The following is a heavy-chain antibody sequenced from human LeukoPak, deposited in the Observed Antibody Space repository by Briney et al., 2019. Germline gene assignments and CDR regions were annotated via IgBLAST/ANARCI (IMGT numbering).Heavy chain of an antibody. Sequence: ASVKVSCKASGYTFTGYYMHWVRQAPGQGLEWMGWINPNSGGTNYAQKFQGRVTMTRDTSISTAYMELSRLRSDDTAVYYCARDGDGYCSSTSCYGAFDIWGQGTMVTVSS. D-gene: IGHD2-2*01. V-gene: IGHV1-2*02. J-gene: IGHJ3*02. CDR1: GYTFTGYY. CDR2: INPNSGGT. CDR3: ARDGDGYCSSTSCYGAFDI.